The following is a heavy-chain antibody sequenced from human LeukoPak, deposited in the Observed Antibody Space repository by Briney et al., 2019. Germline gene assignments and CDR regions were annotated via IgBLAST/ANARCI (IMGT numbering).Heavy chain of an antibody. V-gene: IGHV4-34*01. CDR1: GGSFSGYY. CDR3: ARGPWGGYCSGGSCYSPPYYFDY. Sequence: SEALSLTCAVYGGSFSGYYWSWIRHPPGKGLELIGEINHSGSTNYNPSLKSRVTISVDTSKNQFSLELSSVTAADTAVYYCARGPWGGYCSGGSCYSPPYYFDYWGQGTLVTVSS. J-gene: IGHJ4*02. D-gene: IGHD2-15*01. CDR2: INHSGST.